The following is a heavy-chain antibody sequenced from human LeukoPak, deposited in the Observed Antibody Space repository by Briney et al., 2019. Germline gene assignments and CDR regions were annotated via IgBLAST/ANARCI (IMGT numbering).Heavy chain of an antibody. CDR1: GGTFSSYT. Sequence: SVKVSCKASGGTFSSYTISWVRQAPGQGLEWMGRIIPILGIANYAQKFQGRVTITADKSTSTAYMELSSLRSDDTAVYYCARDSPSGLMVYPFDYWGQGTLVTVSS. V-gene: IGHV1-69*04. J-gene: IGHJ4*02. CDR3: ARDSPSGLMVYPFDY. CDR2: IIPILGIA. D-gene: IGHD2-8*01.